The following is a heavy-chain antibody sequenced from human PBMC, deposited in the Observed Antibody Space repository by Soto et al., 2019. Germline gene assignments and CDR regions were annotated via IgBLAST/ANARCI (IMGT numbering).Heavy chain of an antibody. CDR1: GGSFSGYY. J-gene: IGHJ4*02. D-gene: IGHD6-6*01. V-gene: IGHV4-34*01. CDR2: INHSGST. CDR3: ARYSSSSGFDY. Sequence: QVQLQQWGAGLLKPSETLSLTCAVYGGSFSGYYWSWIRQPPGKGLEWIGEINHSGSTNYNPSLTSRVTISVDTAKNQFSRKLSSVTAADTAVYYCARYSSSSGFDYWGQGTLVTVSS.